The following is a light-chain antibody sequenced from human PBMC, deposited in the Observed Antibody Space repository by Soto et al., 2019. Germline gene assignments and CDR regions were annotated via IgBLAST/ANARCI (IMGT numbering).Light chain of an antibody. Sequence: EIVLTQSPGTLSLSPGERAALSCRASQSVSSNYLAWYQQRPGQAPRLLIYGASSRATGIPDRFSGSGSGTDFPLTISRLEPEDFAVYYCQQYGNSPLTFGQGTKVEVK. CDR3: QQYGNSPLT. CDR2: GAS. CDR1: QSVSSNY. V-gene: IGKV3-20*01. J-gene: IGKJ1*01.